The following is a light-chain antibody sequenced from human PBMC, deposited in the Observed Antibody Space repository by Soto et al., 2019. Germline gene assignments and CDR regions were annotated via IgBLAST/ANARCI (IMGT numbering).Light chain of an antibody. CDR3: SSFTSGGTWV. CDR2: EVN. J-gene: IGLJ3*02. CDR1: SSDVGAYNH. V-gene: IGLV2-14*03. Sequence: QPVLTQPASVSGSPGQSITISCTGTSSDVGAYNHVSWYQQHPGKVPKVMIYEVNNRPSGVSNRFSASKSGNTASLTISGLQAEDEATYYCSSFTSGGTWVFGGGTKGTVL.